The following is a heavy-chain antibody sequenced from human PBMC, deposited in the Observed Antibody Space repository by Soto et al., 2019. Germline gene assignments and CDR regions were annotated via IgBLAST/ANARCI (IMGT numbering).Heavy chain of an antibody. D-gene: IGHD2-2*01. Sequence: GPSVKVSCKTSGYTFTRYTIHWVRQAPGQSLEWMGWINGGNDNTKYSQKFQGRVTITRDTSASTAYMELSSLRSEDTAVYYCARVSQLRHGPLDYWGQGTLVTVSS. CDR2: INGGNDNT. V-gene: IGHV1-3*01. CDR3: ARVSQLRHGPLDY. CDR1: GYTFTRYT. J-gene: IGHJ4*02.